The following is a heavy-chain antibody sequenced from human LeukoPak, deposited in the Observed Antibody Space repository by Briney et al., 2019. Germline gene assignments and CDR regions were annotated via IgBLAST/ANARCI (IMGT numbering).Heavy chain of an antibody. CDR3: ARKYGSGSYYYMDV. Sequence: GGSLRLSCAASGFTFSSYWMNWVRQAPGKGLEWVSSISSSSSYIYYADSVKGRFTISRDNAKNSLYLQMNSLRAEDTAVYYCARKYGSGSYYYMDVWGKGTTVTVSS. J-gene: IGHJ6*03. CDR2: ISSSSSYI. D-gene: IGHD3-10*01. CDR1: GFTFSSYW. V-gene: IGHV3-21*01.